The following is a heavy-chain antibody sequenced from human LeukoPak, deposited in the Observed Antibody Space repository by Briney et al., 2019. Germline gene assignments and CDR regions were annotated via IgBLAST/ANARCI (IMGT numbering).Heavy chain of an antibody. CDR2: ISAYNGNT. D-gene: IGHD3-10*01. J-gene: IGHJ4*02. Sequence: ASVKVSCKASGYTFTSYGISWVRQAPGQGLEWMGWISAYNGNTNYAQKLQGRVTMTTDTSTSTAYMELSSLRSEDTAVYYCARGLWFGERMRSYYFDYWGQGTLVTVSS. CDR3: ARGLWFGERMRSYYFDY. CDR1: GYTFTSYG. V-gene: IGHV1-18*01.